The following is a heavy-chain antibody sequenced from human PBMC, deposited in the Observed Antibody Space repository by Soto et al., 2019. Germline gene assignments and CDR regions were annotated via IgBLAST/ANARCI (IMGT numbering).Heavy chain of an antibody. V-gene: IGHV1-18*01. CDR3: ARGGSITMMALEVDV. Sequence: ASVKVSCKASGYTFTSYGISWVRQAPGQGLEWMGWISAYNGNTNYAQKLQGRVTMTTDTSTSTAYMGLRSLRSDDTAVYYCARGGSITMMALEVDVWGQGTTVTVSS. CDR2: ISAYNGNT. D-gene: IGHD3-22*01. J-gene: IGHJ6*02. CDR1: GYTFTSYG.